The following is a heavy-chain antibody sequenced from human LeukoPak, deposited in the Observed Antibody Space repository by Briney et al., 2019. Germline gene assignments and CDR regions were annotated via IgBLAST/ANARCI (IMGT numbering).Heavy chain of an antibody. V-gene: IGHV3-64*01. CDR2: INSNGGST. CDR3: ARGNISRAFDI. D-gene: IGHD4-23*01. J-gene: IGHJ3*02. CDR1: GFTFSNDA. Sequence: GGSLRLSCAASGFTFSNDAMHWVRQAPGKILEHVSAINSNGGSTYYANSVKGRFTISRDNSKNTMYLQMGSLRAEDMAVYYCARGNISRAFDIWGQGTMVTVSS.